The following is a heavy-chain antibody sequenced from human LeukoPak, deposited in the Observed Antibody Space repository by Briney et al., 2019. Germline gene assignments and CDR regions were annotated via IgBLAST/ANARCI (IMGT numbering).Heavy chain of an antibody. CDR3: ARHYYDSSGLYYFDY. Sequence: SETLSLTCAVYGGSFNDYYWSWIRQPPGKGLQWIAEISHSGTTNYNPSLKSRVTLSVDTSKNQFSLRLSSVTAADTAVYYCARHYYDSSGLYYFDYWGQGTLVTVSS. CDR1: GGSFNDYY. J-gene: IGHJ4*02. CDR2: ISHSGTT. D-gene: IGHD3-22*01. V-gene: IGHV4-34*01.